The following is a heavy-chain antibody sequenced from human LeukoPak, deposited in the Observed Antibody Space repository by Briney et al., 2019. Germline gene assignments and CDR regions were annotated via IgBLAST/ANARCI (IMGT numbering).Heavy chain of an antibody. D-gene: IGHD5-12*01. V-gene: IGHV3-30*01. CDR3: ARVAYSGYDYNWFDP. Sequence: GGSLRLSCAASGFTFSSYAMHWVRQVPGKGLEWVAVISYDGSNKYYADSVKGRFTISRDNSKNTLYLQMNSLRAEDTAVYYCARVAYSGYDYNWFDPWGQGTLVTVSS. CDR2: ISYDGSNK. CDR1: GFTFSSYA. J-gene: IGHJ5*02.